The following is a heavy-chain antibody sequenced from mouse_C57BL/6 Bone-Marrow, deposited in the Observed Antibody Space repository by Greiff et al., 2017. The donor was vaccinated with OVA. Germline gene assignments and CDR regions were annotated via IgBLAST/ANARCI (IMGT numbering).Heavy chain of an antibody. CDR2: IYPRSGNT. J-gene: IGHJ3*01. Sequence: QVQLQQSGAELVRPGASVKLSCKASGYTFTSYGISWVKQRPGQGLEWIGEIYPRSGNTYYTEKFKGKATLTADKSSSTAYMELRSLTSEDSAVYFGASSPHYYGSTSWFTYWGQGTLVTVSA. CDR3: ASSPHYYGSTSWFTY. D-gene: IGHD1-1*01. CDR1: GYTFTSYG. V-gene: IGHV1-81*01.